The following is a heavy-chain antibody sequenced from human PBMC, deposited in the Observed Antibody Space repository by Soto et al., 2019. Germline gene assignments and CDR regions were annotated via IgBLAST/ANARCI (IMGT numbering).Heavy chain of an antibody. Sequence: QITLKESGPTLVKPTQTLTLTCTFSGFSLTETGMGVGWIRQPPGKALEWLALIYWDDDKRYSPSLKRGLTISKDASKNQVVLTKTNVGAVDTATYYCAHRRSGYFDSWGQGTLVTVSS. CDR3: AHRRSGYFDS. J-gene: IGHJ4*02. V-gene: IGHV2-5*02. CDR1: GFSLTETGMG. CDR2: IYWDDDK.